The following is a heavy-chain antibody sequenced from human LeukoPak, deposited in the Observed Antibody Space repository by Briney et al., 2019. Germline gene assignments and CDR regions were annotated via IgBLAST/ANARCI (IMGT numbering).Heavy chain of an antibody. CDR1: GFTFSSYA. CDR2: ISGSGGST. Sequence: GGSLRLSCAASGFTFSSYAMSWVRQAPGKELEWVSAISGSGGSTYYADSVKGRFTISRDNSKNTLYLQMNSLRAEDTAVYYCAKSTSGYSSSWYDYWGQGTLVTVSS. V-gene: IGHV3-23*01. J-gene: IGHJ4*02. D-gene: IGHD6-13*01. CDR3: AKSTSGYSSSWYDY.